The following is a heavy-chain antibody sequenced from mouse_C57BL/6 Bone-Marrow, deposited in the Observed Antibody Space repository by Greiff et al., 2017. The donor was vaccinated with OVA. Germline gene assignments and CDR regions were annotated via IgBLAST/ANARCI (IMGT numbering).Heavy chain of an antibody. Sequence: VKLVESGAELMKPGASVKLSCKATGYTFTGYWIEWVKQRPGHGLEWIGEILPGSGSTNYNEKFKGKATLTADTSSNTTYMQLSSLTTEDSAIYYCAREGPIYYYGSSHFDYWGQGTTLTVSA. CDR1: GYTFTGYW. J-gene: IGHJ2*01. CDR3: AREGPIYYYGSSHFDY. D-gene: IGHD1-1*01. V-gene: IGHV1-9*01. CDR2: ILPGSGST.